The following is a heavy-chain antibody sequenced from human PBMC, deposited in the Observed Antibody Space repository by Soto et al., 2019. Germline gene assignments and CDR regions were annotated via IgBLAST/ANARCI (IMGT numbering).Heavy chain of an antibody. D-gene: IGHD3-3*01. CDR1: GGSISSYY. CDR3: ARRITIFGVVIMDTYYFDY. V-gene: IGHV4-59*12. CDR2: IYYSGST. Sequence: PSETLSLTCTVSGGSISSYYWSWIRQPPGKGLEWIGYIYYSGSTNYNPSLKSRVTISVDTSKNQFSLKLSSVTAADTAVYYCARRITIFGVVIMDTYYFDYWAKGTLVTVSS. J-gene: IGHJ4*02.